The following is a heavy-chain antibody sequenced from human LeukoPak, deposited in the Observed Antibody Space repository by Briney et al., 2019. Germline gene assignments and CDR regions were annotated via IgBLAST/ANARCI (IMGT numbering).Heavy chain of an antibody. J-gene: IGHJ4*02. CDR2: ISYDGRNR. V-gene: IGHV3-30*03. Sequence: GGSLRLSCAASLFTFSSYNMHWVRQAPGKGLEWVALISYDGRNRYYADSVKGRFTISGDSSKTTLYLQMNSLRPEDTAIYYCVRGYGGYWFDYWGQGTLVTVSS. CDR1: LFTFSSYN. CDR3: VRGYGGYWFDY. D-gene: IGHD3-10*01.